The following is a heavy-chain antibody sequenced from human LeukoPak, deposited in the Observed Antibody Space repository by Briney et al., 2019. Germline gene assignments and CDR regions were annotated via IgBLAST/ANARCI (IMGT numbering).Heavy chain of an antibody. CDR2: ISNHNGNT. D-gene: IGHD4-23*01. J-gene: IGHJ4*02. V-gene: IGHV1-18*01. CDR1: GFTFSAYG. Sequence: ASVKVSCKTSGFTFSAYGIAWVRQAPGHGPEWMGWISNHNGNTHYAQKFQGRITVTTDISTGTASMELRSLKSDDTAVYYCTRGVAVATAYYFDYWSRGTLVTVAS. CDR3: TRGVAVATAYYFDY.